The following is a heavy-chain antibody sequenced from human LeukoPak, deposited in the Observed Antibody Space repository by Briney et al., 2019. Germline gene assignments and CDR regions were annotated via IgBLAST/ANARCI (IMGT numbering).Heavy chain of an antibody. CDR1: GYTFTSYA. J-gene: IGHJ5*02. Sequence: ASVKVSCKASGYTFTSYAMHWVRQAPGQRLEWMGWINAGNGNTKYSQKFQGRVTITRDTSTSTAYMELRSLRSDDTAVYYCARAIYGVAAYSGGLNWFDPWGQGTLVTVSS. CDR3: ARAIYGVAAYSGGLNWFDP. D-gene: IGHD6-13*01. CDR2: INAGNGNT. V-gene: IGHV1-3*01.